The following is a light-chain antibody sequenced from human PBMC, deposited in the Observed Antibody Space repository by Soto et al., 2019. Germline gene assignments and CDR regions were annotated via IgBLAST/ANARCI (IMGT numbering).Light chain of an antibody. CDR1: RRDVGGYNY. V-gene: IGLV2-14*01. CDR2: EVS. J-gene: IGLJ1*01. Sequence: QSALTQPASVSGSPGQSITISCTGTRRDVGGYNYVSWYQQHPGKAPKLMIYEVSDRPSGVSDRFSGSKSGNTASLTISGLQAEDEADYYCSSYTSSSTQVFGTGTKLTVL. CDR3: SSYTSSSTQV.